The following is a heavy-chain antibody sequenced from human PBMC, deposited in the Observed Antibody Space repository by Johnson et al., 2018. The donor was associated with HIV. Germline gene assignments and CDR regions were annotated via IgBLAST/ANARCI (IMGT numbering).Heavy chain of an antibody. CDR3: ARGQGGIQRWFDGFDI. J-gene: IGHJ3*02. CDR2: IKQDGSEK. V-gene: IGHV3-7*01. Sequence: VQLVESGGGLVKPGGSLRLSCAASGFSLSNYWMSWVRQAPGKGLEWVANIKQDGSEKYYVDSVKGRFTVSRDNAKNSLYLQMNSLRAEDMAVYYCARGQGGIQRWFDGFDIWGQGTMVTVSS. D-gene: IGHD5-18*01. CDR1: GFSLSNYW.